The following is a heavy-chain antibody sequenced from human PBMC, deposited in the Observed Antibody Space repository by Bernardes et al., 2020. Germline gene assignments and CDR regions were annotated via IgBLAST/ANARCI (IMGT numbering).Heavy chain of an antibody. V-gene: IGHV3-30*18. J-gene: IGHJ6*02. D-gene: IGHD3-16*01. Sequence: GSLRLSCAASGFTFSSYGMHWVRQAPGKGLEWVAVISYDGSNKYYADSVKGRFTISRDNSKNTLYLQMNSLRAEDTAVYYCAKDLSGRYVFQAYYYYYGMDVWGQGTTVTVSS. CDR3: AKDLSGRYVFQAYYYYYGMDV. CDR1: GFTFSSYG. CDR2: ISYDGSNK.